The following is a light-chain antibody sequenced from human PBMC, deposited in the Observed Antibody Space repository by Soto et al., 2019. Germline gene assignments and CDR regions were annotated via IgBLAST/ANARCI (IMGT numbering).Light chain of an antibody. CDR3: CSYAGSYTLV. CDR1: SSDVGRYNY. CDR2: DVT. Sequence: QSALTQPRSVSGSPGQSVTISCTGTSSDVGRYNYVSWYQQHPGKAPKLMIYDVTKRPSGVPDRFSGSKSGNTASLTISGLQAEDEADYYCCSYAGSYTLVFGGGTKVTVL. J-gene: IGLJ2*01. V-gene: IGLV2-11*01.